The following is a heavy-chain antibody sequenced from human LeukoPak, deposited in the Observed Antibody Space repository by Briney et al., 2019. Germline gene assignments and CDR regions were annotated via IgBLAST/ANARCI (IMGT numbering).Heavy chain of an antibody. CDR3: ARDMAGDSSDY. Sequence: GGSLRLSCTASGLTFSNYWMDWVRQAPGKGLEWVANIKQDGSEKNYVDSVKGRFIISRDNAKNSLYLQMNSLRAEDTAVYYCARDMAGDSSDYWGQGTLVTVSS. J-gene: IGHJ4*02. D-gene: IGHD6-19*01. CDR1: GLTFSNYW. V-gene: IGHV3-7*01. CDR2: IKQDGSEK.